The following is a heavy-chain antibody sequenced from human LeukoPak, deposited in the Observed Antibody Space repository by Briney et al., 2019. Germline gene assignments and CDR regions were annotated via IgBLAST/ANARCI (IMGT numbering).Heavy chain of an antibody. Sequence: SETLSLTCTVSGGSISSTSYYWGWFRQPPGKGLEWIGNVYWSGIAYYSPSLRSRVSISVDTSKNQFSLKLSSVIAADTAVYYCARNFLGAFDIWGQGTLVSVSS. CDR3: ARNFLGAFDI. CDR1: GGSISSTSYY. J-gene: IGHJ3*02. CDR2: VYWSGIA. V-gene: IGHV4-39*01.